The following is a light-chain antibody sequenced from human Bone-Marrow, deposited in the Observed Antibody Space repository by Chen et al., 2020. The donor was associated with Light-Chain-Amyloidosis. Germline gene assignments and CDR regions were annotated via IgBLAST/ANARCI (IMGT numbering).Light chain of an antibody. CDR1: QTISSNY. J-gene: IGKJ4*01. CDR2: GSS. CDR3: QQYGTSPLT. V-gene: IGKV3-20*01. Sequence: EIVLTQSPGTLSLSPGEGANLSCRASQTISSNYLTWYQQKFGQAPRLFIYGSSSRATGIPDRFTGSGSGTDFTLTINRLAPEDFAMYYCQQYGTSPLTFGGGTKVEIK.